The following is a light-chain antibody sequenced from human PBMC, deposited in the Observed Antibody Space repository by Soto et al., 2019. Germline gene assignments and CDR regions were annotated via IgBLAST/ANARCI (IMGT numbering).Light chain of an antibody. Sequence: IQMTHSPSSLSASVGDSVTITYLTIQTITTSVNWYRKKPGKAPVLLSYAATSLQSGIPSRCGGRGSGTDFTLTITGLQPEDFATYYCQQNYSLPITFGQGTRLEIK. V-gene: IGKV1-39*01. J-gene: IGKJ5*01. CDR2: AAT. CDR1: QTITTS. CDR3: QQNYSLPIT.